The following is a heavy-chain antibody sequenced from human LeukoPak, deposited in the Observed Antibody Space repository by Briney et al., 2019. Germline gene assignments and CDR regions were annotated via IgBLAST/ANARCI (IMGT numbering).Heavy chain of an antibody. D-gene: IGHD6-13*01. CDR1: GYTFTSYY. V-gene: IGHV1-46*01. J-gene: IGHJ5*02. Sequence: ASVKVSCKASGYTFTSYYMHWVRQAPGQGLEWTGIINPSGGSTSYAQKFQGRVTMTRDMSTSTVYMELSSLRSEDTAVYYCARDPGIAAAQGYWFDPWGQGTLVTVSS. CDR3: ARDPGIAAAQGYWFDP. CDR2: INPSGGST.